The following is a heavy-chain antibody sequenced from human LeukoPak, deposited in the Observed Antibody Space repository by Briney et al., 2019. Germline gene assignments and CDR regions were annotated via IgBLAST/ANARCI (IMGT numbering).Heavy chain of an antibody. J-gene: IGHJ4*02. V-gene: IGHV4-31*03. D-gene: IGHD4-17*01. CDR2: IYYSGST. Sequence: PSQTLSLTGTVSGGSISSGGYYWSWIRQHPGKGLEWIGYIYYSGSTYYNPSLKSRVTISVDTSKNQFSLKLGSVTAADTAVYYCAREYGDYEGWGVDYWGQGTLVTVSS. CDR1: GGSISSGGYY. CDR3: AREYGDYEGWGVDY.